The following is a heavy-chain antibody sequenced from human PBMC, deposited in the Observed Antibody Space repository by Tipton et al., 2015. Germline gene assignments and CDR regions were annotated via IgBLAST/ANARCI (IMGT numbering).Heavy chain of an antibody. J-gene: IGHJ4*02. D-gene: IGHD2-21*02. CDR3: ARGAVSDGDSRKSTFDY. V-gene: IGHV4-59*01. Sequence: TLSLTCTVSGGSISHYYWSWIRQPPGKGLEWFGHIYYSGSTNYNPSLKSRLTMSVDTSKNQFSLKLTSVTAADTAVYYCARGAVSDGDSRKSTFDYWGRGTLVTVSS. CDR1: GGSISHYY. CDR2: IYYSGST.